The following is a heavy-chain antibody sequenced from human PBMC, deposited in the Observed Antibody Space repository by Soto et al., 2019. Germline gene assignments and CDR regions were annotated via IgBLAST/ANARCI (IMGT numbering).Heavy chain of an antibody. CDR2: IIPILGIA. D-gene: IGHD3-10*01. Sequence: QVQLVQSGAEVKKPGSSVKVSCKASGGTFSSYTISWVRQAPGQGLEWMGRIIPILGIANYAQKFQGRVTIPANKPASTAKMELSSLRSEDTAVYYCAGLAGINYYGSGKYYMDVGGKGTTVTVPS. V-gene: IGHV1-69*02. J-gene: IGHJ6*03. CDR3: AGLAGINYYGSGKYYMDV. CDR1: GGTFSSYT.